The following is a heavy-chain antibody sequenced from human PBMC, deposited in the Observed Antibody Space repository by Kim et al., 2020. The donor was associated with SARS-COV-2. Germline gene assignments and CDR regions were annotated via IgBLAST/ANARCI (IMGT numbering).Heavy chain of an antibody. CDR1: GFTFSSYS. J-gene: IGHJ4*02. CDR2: ISSSSSTI. Sequence: GGSLRLSCAASGFTFSSYSMNWVRQAPGKGLEWVSYISSSSSTIYYADSVKGRFTISRDNAKNSLYLQMNSLRDEDTAVYYCARDLLDYYDSSGYFDYWGQGTLVTVSS. D-gene: IGHD3-22*01. CDR3: ARDLLDYYDSSGYFDY. V-gene: IGHV3-48*02.